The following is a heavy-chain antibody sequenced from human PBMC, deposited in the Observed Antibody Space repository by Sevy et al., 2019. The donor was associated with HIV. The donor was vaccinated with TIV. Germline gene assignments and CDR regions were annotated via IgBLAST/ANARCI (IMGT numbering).Heavy chain of an antibody. V-gene: IGHV3-13*01. CDR2: IGTAGDT. D-gene: IGHD1-26*01. CDR3: ARGSYDDAFDI. J-gene: IGHJ3*02. CDR1: GFTFSSYD. Sequence: GGSLRLSCAASGFTFSSYDMHWVRQATGNGLEWVSAIGTAGDTYYPGSVKGRFTISRENAKNSLYLQMNSLRAGDTAVYYCARGSYDDAFDIWGQRTLVTVSS.